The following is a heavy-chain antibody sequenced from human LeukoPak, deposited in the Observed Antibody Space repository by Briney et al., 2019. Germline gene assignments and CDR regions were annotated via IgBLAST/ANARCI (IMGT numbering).Heavy chain of an antibody. J-gene: IGHJ4*02. D-gene: IGHD2-15*01. V-gene: IGHV3-30*03. Sequence: PGRSLRLSCAASGFTFSSYGMHWVRQAPGKGLEWVAVISYDGSNKYYADSVKGRFTISRDNSKNTLYLQMNSLRAEDTAVYFCARDRGGGINPPHDSWGQGTLVTVSS. CDR1: GFTFSSYG. CDR2: ISYDGSNK. CDR3: ARDRGGGINPPHDS.